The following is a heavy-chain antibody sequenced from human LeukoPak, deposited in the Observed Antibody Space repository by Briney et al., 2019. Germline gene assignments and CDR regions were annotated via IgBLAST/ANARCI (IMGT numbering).Heavy chain of an antibody. V-gene: IGHV4-59*12. CDR3: ARGPCSGGSCYLWGYFDY. D-gene: IGHD2-15*01. Sequence: SETLSLTCTVSGVSMSNYYWSWIRQPPGKGLEWIGCISDSGKTNYNPSLRSRVTISVDTSKNQFSLKLSSVTAADTAVYYCARGPCSGGSCYLWGYFDYWGQGTLVTVSS. CDR2: ISDSGKT. CDR1: GVSMSNYY. J-gene: IGHJ4*02.